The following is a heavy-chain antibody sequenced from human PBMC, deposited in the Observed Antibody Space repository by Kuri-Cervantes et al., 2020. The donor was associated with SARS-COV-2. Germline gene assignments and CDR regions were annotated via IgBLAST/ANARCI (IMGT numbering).Heavy chain of an antibody. V-gene: IGHV4-39*01. Sequence: GSLRLSCTVSGGSISSSSYYWGWIRQPPGKGLEWIGSIYYSGSTYYNPSLKSRVTISVDTSKNQFSLKLSSVTAADTAVYYCARHVEKGGDYWGQGTRVTVSS. CDR1: GGSISSSSYY. CDR2: IYYSGST. J-gene: IGHJ4*02. D-gene: IGHD1-26*01. CDR3: ARHVEKGGDY.